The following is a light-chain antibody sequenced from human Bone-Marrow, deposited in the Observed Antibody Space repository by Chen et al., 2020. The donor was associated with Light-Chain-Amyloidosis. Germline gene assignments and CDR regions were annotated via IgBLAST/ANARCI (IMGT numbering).Light chain of an antibody. J-gene: IGLJ3*02. Sequence: SSLLTQPSSVSVAPGQPAPIACGGNNIGSTSVHWYQHTPGQAPLLVVYDDSDRPSGIPERLSGSNSGNTATLTISRVEAGDEADYYCQVWDRSSDRPVFGGGTKLTVL. CDR2: DDS. CDR3: QVWDRSSDRPV. V-gene: IGLV3-21*02. CDR1: NIGSTS.